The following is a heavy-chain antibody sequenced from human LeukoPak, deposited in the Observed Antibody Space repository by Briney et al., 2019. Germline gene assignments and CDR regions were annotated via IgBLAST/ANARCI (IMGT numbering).Heavy chain of an antibody. D-gene: IGHD3-3*01. V-gene: IGHV3-53*01. Sequence: PGGSLRLSCAASGFTVSSNYMSWVRQAPGKGLEWVSVIYSGGSTYYADSVKGRFTISRDNSKNTLYLQMNSLRAEDTAVYYCARANNDFWSGYDYWGQGTLVTVSS. CDR1: GFTVSSNY. CDR2: IYSGGST. CDR3: ARANNDFWSGYDY. J-gene: IGHJ4*02.